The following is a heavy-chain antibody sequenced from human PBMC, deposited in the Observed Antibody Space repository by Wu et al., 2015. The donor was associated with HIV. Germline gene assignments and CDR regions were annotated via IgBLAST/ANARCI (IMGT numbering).Heavy chain of an antibody. D-gene: IGHD3-3*01. Sequence: QVQLVQSGAEVKKPGASVKVSCKGSGYTFSDSYIYWIRLAPGHGLEWVGWINPKTGGAVYAQSFLGRVSMTSDTSVNSVYMEVTRLRSDDAAVYYCTRSRGFSVHYKSDDYFDHWGQGTPVAVSA. CDR3: TRSRGFSVHYKSDDYFDH. V-gene: IGHV1-2*02. CDR1: GYTFSDSY. J-gene: IGHJ4*02. CDR2: INPKTGGA.